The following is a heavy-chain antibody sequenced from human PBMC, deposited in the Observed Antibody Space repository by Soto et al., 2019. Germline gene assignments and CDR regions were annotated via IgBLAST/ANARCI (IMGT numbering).Heavy chain of an antibody. CDR1: GGTFSSYA. CDR2: IIPIFGTA. D-gene: IGHD2-15*01. Sequence: QVQLVQSGAEVKKPESSVKVSCKASGGTFSSYAISWLRQAPGQGLEWMGGIIPIFGTANYAQKFQGRVTITADESTSTAYMELSSLRSEDTAVYYCAIDTNDCSGGSCLLGRQLRFDPWGQGTLVTVSS. V-gene: IGHV1-69*01. J-gene: IGHJ5*02. CDR3: AIDTNDCSGGSCLLGRQLRFDP.